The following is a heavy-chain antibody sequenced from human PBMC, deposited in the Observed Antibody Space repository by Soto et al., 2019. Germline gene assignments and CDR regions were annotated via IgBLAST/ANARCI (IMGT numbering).Heavy chain of an antibody. CDR1: GFTFSSYA. V-gene: IGHV3-30-3*01. J-gene: IGHJ4*02. D-gene: IGHD6-19*01. CDR3: ADIGGIAVAGTRADY. CDR2: ISYDGSNK. Sequence: QVQLVESGGGVVQPGRSLRLSCAASGFTFSSYAMHWVRQAPGKGLEWVAVISYDGSNKYYADSVKGRFTISRDNSKTTLYLQMNSLRAEDTAVYYCADIGGIAVAGTRADYWGQGTLVTVSS.